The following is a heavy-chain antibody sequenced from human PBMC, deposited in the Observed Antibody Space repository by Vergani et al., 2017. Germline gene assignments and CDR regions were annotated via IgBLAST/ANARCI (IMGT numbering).Heavy chain of an antibody. J-gene: IGHJ4*02. D-gene: IGHD6-19*01. V-gene: IGHV3-23*04. Sequence: VQLVESGGGVVQPGRSLRLSCAASGFTFSSYAMSWVRQAPGKGLEWVSAISGSGGSTYYADSVKGRFTISRDNSKNTLYLQMNSLRAEDTAVYYCAKDLYSSGWYEYYFDYWGQGTLVTVSS. CDR1: GFTFSSYA. CDR3: AKDLYSSGWYEYYFDY. CDR2: ISGSGGST.